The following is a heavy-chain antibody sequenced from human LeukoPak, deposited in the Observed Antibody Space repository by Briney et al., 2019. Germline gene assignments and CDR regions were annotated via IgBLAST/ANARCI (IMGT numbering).Heavy chain of an antibody. CDR3: SSLGSTPGVSSDDY. Sequence: GGSLRLSXAASEFTINDAWMSWVRQAPGKGLEWVGRIKSKTDGGTTEYAAPVKGRFTISRDDSKNTLYLQMNSLKTEDTAMYYCSSLGSTPGVSSDDYWGQGTLVTVSS. D-gene: IGHD6-6*01. J-gene: IGHJ4*02. CDR1: EFTINDAW. V-gene: IGHV3-15*01. CDR2: IKSKTDGGTT.